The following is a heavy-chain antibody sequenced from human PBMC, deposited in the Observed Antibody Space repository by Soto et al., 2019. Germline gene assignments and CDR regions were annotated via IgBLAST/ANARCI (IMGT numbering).Heavy chain of an antibody. CDR2: ISRGSSVT. CDR1: GFTFSDYA. J-gene: IGHJ4*02. D-gene: IGHD3-10*01. Sequence: PGGSLRLSCTASGFTFSDYAMAWVRQAPGKGLEWVSTISRGSSVTYYGDSVKGRFTISRDNAKKTLFLQLNRLSAEETATYYCAKVLSKNYYYPFDFWGQ. V-gene: IGHV3-23*01. CDR3: AKVLSKNYYYPFDF.